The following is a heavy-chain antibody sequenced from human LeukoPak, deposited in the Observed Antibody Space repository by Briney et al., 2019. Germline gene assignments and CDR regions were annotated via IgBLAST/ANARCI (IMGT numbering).Heavy chain of an antibody. J-gene: IGHJ4*02. D-gene: IGHD3-22*01. CDR2: ISPSSGTT. V-gene: IGHV1-46*01. CDR1: GYTFTSYP. Sequence: ASVKVSCKASGYTFTSYPLHWVRQAPGQGLEWMGIISPSSGTTRYAQNFQGRATLTRDTPTSTVHMELSSLRSEDTAVYYCARPYSSGYLSFFDYWGQGTLVTVSS. CDR3: ARPYSSGYLSFFDY.